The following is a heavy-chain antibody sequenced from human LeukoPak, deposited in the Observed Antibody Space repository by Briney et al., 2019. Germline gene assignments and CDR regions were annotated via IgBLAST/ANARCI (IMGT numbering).Heavy chain of an antibody. Sequence: SETLTLTCAVYGGSFSGYYWSWIRQPPGKGLEWIGEINHSGSTNYNPSLKSRVTISVDTSKNQFSLKLSSVTAADTAVYYCATLVRRIAPAGTGDYSGQGTLVTVSS. CDR3: ATLVRRIAPAGTGDY. J-gene: IGHJ4*02. CDR1: GGSFSGYY. V-gene: IGHV4-34*01. CDR2: INHSGST. D-gene: IGHD6-13*01.